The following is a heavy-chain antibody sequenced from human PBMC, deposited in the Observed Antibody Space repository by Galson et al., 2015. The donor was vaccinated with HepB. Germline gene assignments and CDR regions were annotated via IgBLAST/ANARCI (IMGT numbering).Heavy chain of an antibody. Sequence: SLRLSCAASGFTFSNAWMNWVRQAPGKGLEWVGRIKSKTDGGTTDYAAPVKGRFTISRDDSKNTQYLQMNSLKTEDTAVYYCTTAITMVRGVIILLNYWGQGTLVTVSS. J-gene: IGHJ4*02. V-gene: IGHV3-15*07. CDR1: GFTFSNAW. CDR2: IKSKTDGGTT. CDR3: TTAITMVRGVIILLNY. D-gene: IGHD3-10*01.